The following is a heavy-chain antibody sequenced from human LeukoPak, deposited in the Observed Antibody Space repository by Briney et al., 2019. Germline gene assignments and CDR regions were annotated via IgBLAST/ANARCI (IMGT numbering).Heavy chain of an antibody. J-gene: IGHJ4*02. D-gene: IGHD6-13*01. CDR1: GYSFTSYW. Sequence: GESLRISCKGSGYSFTSYWISWVRQMPGKVQEWMGRIDPSDSYTNYSPSFQGHVTISADKSLSTAYLQWSSLEASDTAMYYCARHGSSAGPFHYWGQGTLVTVSS. CDR2: IDPSDSYT. V-gene: IGHV5-10-1*01. CDR3: ARHGSSAGPFHY.